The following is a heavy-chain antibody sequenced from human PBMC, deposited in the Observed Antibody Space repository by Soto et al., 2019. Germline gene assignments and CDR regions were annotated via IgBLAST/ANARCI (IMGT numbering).Heavy chain of an antibody. Sequence: QVQLVQSGAEVKKPGSSVKVSCKASGGTFSSYTISWVRQAPGQGLEWMGRIIPILGIANYAQKFQGRVTITADKSTSTAYMELSSLRSEDTAVYYCARDAGPGSEEGATFDYWGQGTLVTVSP. CDR2: IIPILGIA. V-gene: IGHV1-69*08. CDR3: ARDAGPGSEEGATFDY. J-gene: IGHJ4*02. D-gene: IGHD1-26*01. CDR1: GGTFSSYT.